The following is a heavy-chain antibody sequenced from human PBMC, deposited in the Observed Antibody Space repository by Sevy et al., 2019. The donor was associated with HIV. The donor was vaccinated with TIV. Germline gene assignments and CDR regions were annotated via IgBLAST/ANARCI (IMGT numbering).Heavy chain of an antibody. J-gene: IGHJ4*02. V-gene: IGHV3-7*01. CDR3: AREQWLKYYFDY. CDR2: IKQDGSEK. CDR1: GFTFSSYW. D-gene: IGHD6-19*01. Sequence: GGSLRLSCVASGFTFSSYWMSSVRQAPGKGLEWVANIKQDGSEKYYVDSVKGRFTITRDNAKNSRYLQMNSLRAEDTAVYYCAREQWLKYYFDYWGQGTLVTVSS.